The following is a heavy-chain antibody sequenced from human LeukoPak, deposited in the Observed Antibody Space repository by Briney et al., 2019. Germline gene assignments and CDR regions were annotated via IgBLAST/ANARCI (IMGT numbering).Heavy chain of an antibody. Sequence: SLRLSCAASGFTFDDYGMSWVRQAPGKGLEWVSGINWNGGSTTYADSVKGRFTISRDNAKNSLYLQMNSLRAEDTALYYCARDRADFWSGSDYWGQGTLVTVSS. J-gene: IGHJ4*02. CDR1: GFTFDDYG. CDR2: INWNGGST. V-gene: IGHV3-20*04. CDR3: ARDRADFWSGSDY. D-gene: IGHD3-3*01.